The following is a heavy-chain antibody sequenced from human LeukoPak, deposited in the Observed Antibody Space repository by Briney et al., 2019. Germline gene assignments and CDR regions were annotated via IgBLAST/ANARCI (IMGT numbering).Heavy chain of an antibody. D-gene: IGHD2-2*01. CDR3: SSTSCPMCGMDV. J-gene: IGHJ6*02. CDR2: IYSGSST. CDR1: GFTVSSNY. Sequence: GGSLRLSCAASGFTVSSNYMSWVRQAPGKGLEWVSVIYSGSSTYYADSVKGRFTISRDNSKNTLYLQMNSLRAEDTAVYYCSSTSCPMCGMDVWGQGTTVTVSS. V-gene: IGHV3-66*02.